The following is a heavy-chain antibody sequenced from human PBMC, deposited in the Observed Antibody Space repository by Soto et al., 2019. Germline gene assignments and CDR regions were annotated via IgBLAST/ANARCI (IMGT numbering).Heavy chain of an antibody. CDR3: ARGPVWYGSPPTGMDV. Sequence: GASVKVSRKASGYTFTSYDINWPRQHHGQGLEWMGWISAYNGNTNYAQKLQGRVTMTTDTSTSTAYMELRSLRSDDTAVYYCARGPVWYGSPPTGMDVWGQGTTVTVSS. CDR2: ISAYNGNT. V-gene: IGHV1-18*01. J-gene: IGHJ6*02. CDR1: GYTFTSYD. D-gene: IGHD3-10*01.